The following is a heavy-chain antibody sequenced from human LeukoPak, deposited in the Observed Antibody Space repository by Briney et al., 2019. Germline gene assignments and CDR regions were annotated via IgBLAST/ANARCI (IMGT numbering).Heavy chain of an antibody. CDR1: GFTFSNHA. J-gene: IGHJ4*02. CDR2: ISGSGGST. D-gene: IGHD3-22*01. CDR3: AKYHSSGYYHPFDY. Sequence: GGSLRLSCAASGFTFSNHAMSWVRQAPGKGLEWVSAISGSGGSTYYADSVKGRFTISRDNSKNTLYLQMNSLRAEDTAVYYCAKYHSSGYYHPFDYWGQGTLVTVSS. V-gene: IGHV3-23*01.